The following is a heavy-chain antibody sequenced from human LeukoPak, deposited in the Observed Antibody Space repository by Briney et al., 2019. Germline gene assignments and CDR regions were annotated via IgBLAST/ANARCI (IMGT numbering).Heavy chain of an antibody. CDR3: ARDLVPLYSYGTGGYFDL. D-gene: IGHD5-18*01. V-gene: IGHV1-18*04. J-gene: IGHJ2*01. CDR2: ISAYNGNT. Sequence: GASVKVSCKASGYTFTSYGISWVRQAPGQGLEWMGWISAYNGNTNYAQKLQGRVTVTTDTSTSTAYMELRSLRSDDTAVYYCARDLVPLYSYGTGGYFDLWGRGTLVTVSS. CDR1: GYTFTSYG.